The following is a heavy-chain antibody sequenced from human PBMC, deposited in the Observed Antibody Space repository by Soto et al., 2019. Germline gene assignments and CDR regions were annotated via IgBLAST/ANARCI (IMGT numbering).Heavy chain of an antibody. D-gene: IGHD2-2*01. CDR1: GYTFTSYG. CDR3: ARDLEYLSNWFDP. V-gene: IGHV1-18*01. Sequence: VSVKVCCKASGYTFTSYGISWVRQAPGQGLERMGWISAYNGNTNYAQKLQGRVTMTTDTSTSTAYMELRSLRSDDTAVYYCARDLEYLSNWFDPWGQGTLVTVSS. CDR2: ISAYNGNT. J-gene: IGHJ5*02.